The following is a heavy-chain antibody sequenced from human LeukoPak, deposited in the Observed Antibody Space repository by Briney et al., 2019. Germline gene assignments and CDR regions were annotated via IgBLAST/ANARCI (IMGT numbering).Heavy chain of an antibody. Sequence: GRSLRLSCAASGFTFSSYGMHWVRQDPGKGLEWVVVISYDGSNKYYADSVKGRFTISRDNSKNTLYLQMNSLRAEDTAVYYCAKDRGYWGQGTLVTVSS. V-gene: IGHV3-30*18. CDR2: ISYDGSNK. J-gene: IGHJ4*02. CDR1: GFTFSSYG. D-gene: IGHD3-10*01. CDR3: AKDRGY.